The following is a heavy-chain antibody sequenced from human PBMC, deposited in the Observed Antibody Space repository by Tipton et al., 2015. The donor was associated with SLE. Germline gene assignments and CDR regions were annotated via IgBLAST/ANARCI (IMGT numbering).Heavy chain of an antibody. Sequence: QLVQSGAEIKKPGASVKVSCKASGYTFTSYAISWVRQAPGQGLEWMGWTNPYTGNTDYAQKVQGRVTMTTDTSRSTAYLDLRSLRPDDTAVYYCAERYDTFEIWGQGTMVSVSS. D-gene: IGHD1-1*01. J-gene: IGHJ3*02. CDR3: AERYDTFEI. V-gene: IGHV1-18*01. CDR1: GYTFTSYA. CDR2: TNPYTGNT.